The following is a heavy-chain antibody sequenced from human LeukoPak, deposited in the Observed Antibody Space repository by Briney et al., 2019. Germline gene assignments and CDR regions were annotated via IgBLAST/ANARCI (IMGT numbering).Heavy chain of an antibody. CDR3: ARVPLWWLTPFDF. CDR1: GGSLSPHY. J-gene: IGHJ4*02. Sequence: SETLSLTCAVSGGSLSPHYWSWIRRPLGKGLKWIGEINNRGTTNYSPSLRGRATISVDTSKNQFSLRLTSVTAADTAMYYCARVPLWWLTPFDFWGQGTLATVSS. CDR2: INNRGTT. V-gene: IGHV4-34*01. D-gene: IGHD5-12*01.